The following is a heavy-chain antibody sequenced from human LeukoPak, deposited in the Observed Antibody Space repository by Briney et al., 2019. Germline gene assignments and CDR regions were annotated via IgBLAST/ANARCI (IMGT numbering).Heavy chain of an antibody. CDR2: INPNSGGT. D-gene: IGHD5-24*01. CDR3: ARSRDGYNWIYFDY. Sequence: ASVKVSRKASGYTFTGYYMHWVRQAPGQGLEWMGWINPNSGGTNYAQKFQGRVTMTRDTSISTAYMELSRLRSDDTAVYYCARSRDGYNWIYFDYWGQGTLVTVSS. J-gene: IGHJ4*02. V-gene: IGHV1-2*02. CDR1: GYTFTGYY.